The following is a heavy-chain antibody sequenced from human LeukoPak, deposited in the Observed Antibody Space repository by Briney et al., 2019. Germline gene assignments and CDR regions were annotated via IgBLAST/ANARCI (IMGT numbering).Heavy chain of an antibody. J-gene: IGHJ4*02. D-gene: IGHD5-18*01. Sequence: GRSLRLSCAASGFTFSSYGMHWVRQAPGKGLEWVAVIWYDGSNEYYADSVKGRFTISRDNSKNTLYLQMNSLRAEDTAVYYCARGIIQLWFIDYWGQGTLVTVSS. CDR2: IWYDGSNE. CDR1: GFTFSSYG. CDR3: ARGIIQLWFIDY. V-gene: IGHV3-33*01.